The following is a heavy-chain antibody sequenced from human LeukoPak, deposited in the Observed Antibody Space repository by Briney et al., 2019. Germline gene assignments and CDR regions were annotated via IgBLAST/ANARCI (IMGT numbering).Heavy chain of an antibody. V-gene: IGHV4-34*01. J-gene: IGHJ4*02. CDR3: ASRYSSSSGY. CDR2: INHSGST. Sequence: SETLSLTCAVYGGSFSGYYWSWIRQPPGKGLEWIGEINHSGSTNYNPSLKSRVTISVDTSKNQFSLKLSSVTAADTAVYYCASRYSSSSGYWGQGTLVTVSS. CDR1: GGSFSGYY. D-gene: IGHD6-13*01.